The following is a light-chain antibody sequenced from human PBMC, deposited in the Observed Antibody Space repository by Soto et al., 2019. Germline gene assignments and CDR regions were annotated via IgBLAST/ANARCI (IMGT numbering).Light chain of an antibody. J-gene: IGKJ2*01. Sequence: DIQMTQSPSTLSASAGDRVAISCRASQSVGCWVAWYQQKPGKVPKLLIYQASTLDDGVPARFSGSGSGTEFTLTISSLQPDDSAAYYCQHYNDYSYTFGQGTNLEIK. CDR2: QAS. V-gene: IGKV1-5*03. CDR1: QSVGCW. CDR3: QHYNDYSYT.